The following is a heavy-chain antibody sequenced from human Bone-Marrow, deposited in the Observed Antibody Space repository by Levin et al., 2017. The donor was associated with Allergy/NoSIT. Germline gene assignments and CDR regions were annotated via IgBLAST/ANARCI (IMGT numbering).Heavy chain of an antibody. CDR1: GFTFRNYG. V-gene: IGHV3-30*03. J-gene: IGHJ4*02. CDR3: ARDAGMAVSGMDV. CDR2: TSYDGSQK. Sequence: GGSLRLSCEASGFTFRNYGMHWVRQAPGKGLEWVSMTSYDGSQKFYADSVRGRFTISRDNSKNTLFLQMDGLSFDDTAVYYCARDAGMAVSGMDVWGQGSLVTVSS. D-gene: IGHD6-19*01.